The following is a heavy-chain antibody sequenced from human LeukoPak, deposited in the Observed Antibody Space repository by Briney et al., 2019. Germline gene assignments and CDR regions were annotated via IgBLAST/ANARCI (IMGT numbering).Heavy chain of an antibody. CDR3: ARSVEKGTVDY. D-gene: IGHD5/OR15-5a*01. J-gene: IGHJ4*02. CDR1: GFTFSTYW. CDR2: IKEDGNEE. Sequence: GGSLRLSCAASGFTFSTYWMSWVRQAPGKGLEWVVNIKEDGNEEYYVDSVKGRFTISRDNAKNSLYLQMNGLRVEDTAVYYCARSVEKGTVDYWGRGTLVTVSS. V-gene: IGHV3-7*01.